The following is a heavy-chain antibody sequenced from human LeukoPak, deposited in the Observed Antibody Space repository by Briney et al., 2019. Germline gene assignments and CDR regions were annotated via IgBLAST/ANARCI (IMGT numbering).Heavy chain of an antibody. V-gene: IGHV1-8*01. D-gene: IGHD3-22*01. Sequence: ASVKVSCKASGYTFTSYDINWVRQATGQGLEWMGWMNPNSGNTGYAQKFQGRVTITADKSTSTAYMELSSLRSEDTAVYYCAGIDYYDSSGPYYFDYWGQGTLVTVSS. CDR1: GYTFTSYD. J-gene: IGHJ4*02. CDR2: MNPNSGNT. CDR3: AGIDYYDSSGPYYFDY.